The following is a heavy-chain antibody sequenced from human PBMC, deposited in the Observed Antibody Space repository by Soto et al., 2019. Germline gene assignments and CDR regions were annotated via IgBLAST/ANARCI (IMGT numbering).Heavy chain of an antibody. CDR2: IYYSGST. CDR1: GVNISSGDYY. D-gene: IGHD3-22*01. V-gene: IGHV4-30-4*01. Sequence: SETLSLTCTVSGVNISSGDYYWSWIRQPPGKGLEWIGYIYYSGSTYYNPSLKSRVTISVDTSKNQFSLKLSSVTAADTAVYYCAREPHYYDSSGRIGSNWFDPWGQGTLVTVSS. J-gene: IGHJ5*02. CDR3: AREPHYYDSSGRIGSNWFDP.